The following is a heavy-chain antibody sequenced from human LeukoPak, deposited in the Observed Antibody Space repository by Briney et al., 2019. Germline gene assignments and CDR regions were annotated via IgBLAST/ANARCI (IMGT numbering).Heavy chain of an antibody. CDR1: GGTFSSYA. D-gene: IGHD3-10*01. CDR3: ARDRGGIYSFFDY. J-gene: IGHJ4*02. Sequence: ASVKVSCKASGGTFSSYAISWVRQAPGQGLEWMGWISVYNGDRDYAQKFQGRVTMTTDTSTSTAYMELRSLRSDDTAVYYCARDRGGIYSFFDYWGQGTPVTVSS. V-gene: IGHV1-18*01. CDR2: ISVYNGDR.